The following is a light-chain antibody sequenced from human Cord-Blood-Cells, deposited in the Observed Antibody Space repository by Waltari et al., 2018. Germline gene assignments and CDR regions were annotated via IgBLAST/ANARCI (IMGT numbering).Light chain of an antibody. J-gene: IGLJ3*02. Sequence: QSALTQPASVSGSPGQSITISCTGTSSDVGSYNLVSWYQQHPGKAPKLMIYAGSKRTSGVSNRVSGAKSGNTASLTSSWLQAEGEDDYDCCSYAGSSTWVFGGGTKLTVL. CDR1: SSDVGSYNL. V-gene: IGLV2-23*01. CDR2: AGS. CDR3: CSYAGSSTWV.